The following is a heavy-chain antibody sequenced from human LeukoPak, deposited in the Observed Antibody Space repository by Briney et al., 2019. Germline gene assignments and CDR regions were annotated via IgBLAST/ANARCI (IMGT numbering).Heavy chain of an antibody. J-gene: IGHJ6*02. D-gene: IGHD3-10*01. CDR2: FYAGGST. Sequence: GGSLKFSVQALGFTASGTYRSWVGQLPGKGLDGAPVFYAGGSTYYADSVKGRFTISGDNSKNTLYLQMNSLRAEDTAVYYCARASITVLRGVTYYYGMDVWGQGTTVTVSS. CDR3: ARASITVLRGVTYYYGMDV. CDR1: GFTASGTY. V-gene: IGHV3-66*01.